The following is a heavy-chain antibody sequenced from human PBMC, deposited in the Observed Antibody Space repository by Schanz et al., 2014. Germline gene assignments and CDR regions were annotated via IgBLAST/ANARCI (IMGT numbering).Heavy chain of an antibody. CDR1: GFTFSNAW. V-gene: IGHV3-15*01. CDR3: TRDDIVVLPGPMPGVDIVATTRADY. D-gene: IGHD2-2*01. Sequence: EAQVVESGGGLVKPGGSLRLSCVASGFTFSNAWMNWVRQGPGNRLEWVGRIKSRSDGGTTDYAAPVKGRFIISRDDSRNTLYLQMSGLKTEDTAVYYCTRDDIVVLPGPMPGVDIVATTRADYWGQGTLVTVSS. J-gene: IGHJ4*02. CDR2: IKSRSDGGTT.